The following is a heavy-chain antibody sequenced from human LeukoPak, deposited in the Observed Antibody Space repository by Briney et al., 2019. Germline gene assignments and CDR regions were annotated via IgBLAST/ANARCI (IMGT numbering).Heavy chain of an antibody. J-gene: IGHJ4*02. CDR3: ARVVAGLFDY. V-gene: IGHV6-1*01. CDR2: TYYRSKWYK. Sequence: EWLGRTYYRSKWYKDYAVSVKSRITISPDTPKNQLSLQLNPVTPEDTAVYYCARVVAGLFDYWGQGIPVTVSS. D-gene: IGHD2-15*01.